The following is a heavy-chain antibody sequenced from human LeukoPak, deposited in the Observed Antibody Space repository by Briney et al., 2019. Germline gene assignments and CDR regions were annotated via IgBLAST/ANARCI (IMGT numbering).Heavy chain of an antibody. CDR3: ARDELTGTG. V-gene: IGHV4-34*01. CDR1: GGSFSDYY. CDR2: INHTGGT. J-gene: IGHJ4*02. Sequence: SETLSLTCAVYGGSFSDYYWSWIRQPPGKGLEWIGEINHTGGTNYNPSLKTRVTMSVDTSKNQLSLKLRSVTAADTAVYYCARDELTGTGWGQGTLVTVSS. D-gene: IGHD7-27*01.